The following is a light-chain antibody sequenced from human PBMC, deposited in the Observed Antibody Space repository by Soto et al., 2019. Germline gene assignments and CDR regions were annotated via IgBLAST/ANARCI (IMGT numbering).Light chain of an antibody. CDR2: DAS. CDR1: QSISSW. J-gene: IGKJ1*01. Sequence: DIQMTQSPSTLSASVGDRVTITCRASQSISSWLAWYQQKPGKAPKLLIYDASSLESGVPSRFSGSGSGTEFTRTLSSLQPYDFETYYCQQYNSYQWTFGQGTKVEIK. V-gene: IGKV1-5*01. CDR3: QQYNSYQWT.